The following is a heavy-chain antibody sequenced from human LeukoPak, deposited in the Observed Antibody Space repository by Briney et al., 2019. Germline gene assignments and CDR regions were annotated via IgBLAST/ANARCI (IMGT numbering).Heavy chain of an antibody. V-gene: IGHV3-23*01. J-gene: IGHJ4*02. CDR2: ISAGVSST. CDR1: VFTFSTSA. CDR3: AKVGRADDYYFDY. D-gene: IGHD3-3*01. Sequence: GGSLRLSCAASVFTFSTSAISWVRQAPGKGLEWVSGISAGVSSTYYTDSVKGRFTISRDNSKNTLNLQVNSLRAEDTAVYYCAKVGRADDYYFDYWGQGTLVTVSS.